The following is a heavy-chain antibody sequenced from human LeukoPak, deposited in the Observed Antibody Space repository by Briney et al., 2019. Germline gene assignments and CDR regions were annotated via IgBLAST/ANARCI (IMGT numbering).Heavy chain of an antibody. CDR1: GFTFSRYG. CDR2: IRYDESNK. V-gene: IGHV3-30*02. CDR3: ARETGKRGMDV. Sequence: GGSLRLSCAASGFTFSRYGMHWVRQAPGRGLEWVAFIRYDESNKFYADSVKGRFTISRDNAKNTLYLQMNSLRAEDTAVYYCARETGKRGMDVWGQGTTVTVSS. D-gene: IGHD1-1*01. J-gene: IGHJ6*02.